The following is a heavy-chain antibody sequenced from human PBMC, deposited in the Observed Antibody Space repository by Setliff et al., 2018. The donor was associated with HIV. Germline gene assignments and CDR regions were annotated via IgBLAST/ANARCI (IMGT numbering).Heavy chain of an antibody. Sequence: SETLSLTCTVSGDSISGAGFYWTWIRQLPGKGLEWIGSIYYSGSTYYNPSLKSRVTISLGTSRWQFSLTLNSVSAADTAVYYCASPASGGSSGQYHYWGQGTLVTVSS. D-gene: IGHD6-19*01. CDR1: GDSISGAGFY. CDR3: ASPASGGSSGQYHY. CDR2: IYYSGST. J-gene: IGHJ4*02. V-gene: IGHV4-31*03.